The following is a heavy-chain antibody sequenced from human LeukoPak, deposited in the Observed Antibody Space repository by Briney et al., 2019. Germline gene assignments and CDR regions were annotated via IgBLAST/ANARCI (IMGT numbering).Heavy chain of an antibody. CDR1: GFTISSYG. Sequence: GRSLRLSCAASGFTISSYGMHWVRQAPGKGLEWVAVIWYDGSNKYYADSVKGRFTISRDNSKNTLYLQMNSLRAEDTAVYYCARDLGGDYVFDYWGQGTLVTVSS. J-gene: IGHJ4*02. D-gene: IGHD2-21*02. CDR2: IWYDGSNK. V-gene: IGHV3-33*01. CDR3: ARDLGGDYVFDY.